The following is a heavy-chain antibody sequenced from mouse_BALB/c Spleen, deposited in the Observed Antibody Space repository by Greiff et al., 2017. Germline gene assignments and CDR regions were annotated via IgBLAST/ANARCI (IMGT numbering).Heavy chain of an antibody. CDR3: GREGLMRRGGCYFDD. J-gene: IGHJ2*01. CDR1: GYAFSSYW. D-gene: IGHD2-3*01. V-gene: IGHV1-80*01. CDR2: IYPGDGDT. Sequence: VQLQQSGAELVRPGSSVKISCKASGYAFSSYWMNWVKQRPGQGLGWIGQIYPGDGDTNYNGKFKGKATLTADKSSSTAYMQLSSLTSEDSAVYFCGREGLMRRGGCYFDDWGKGTTVTVSS.